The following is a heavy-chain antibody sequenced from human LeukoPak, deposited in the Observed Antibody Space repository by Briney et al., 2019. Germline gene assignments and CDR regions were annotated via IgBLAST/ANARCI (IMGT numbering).Heavy chain of an antibody. V-gene: IGHV3-23*01. Sequence: PGGSLRLSCAASGFTFSSHALSWVRQAPGKGLEWVSSLSGSGYNTYYADSVKGRFTISRDNSKNTVYLQMNSLSAEDTAVYYCAKGPYGTRYFDYWGQGTLVTVSS. J-gene: IGHJ4*02. D-gene: IGHD2-2*01. CDR1: GFTFSSHA. CDR2: LSGSGYNT. CDR3: AKGPYGTRYFDY.